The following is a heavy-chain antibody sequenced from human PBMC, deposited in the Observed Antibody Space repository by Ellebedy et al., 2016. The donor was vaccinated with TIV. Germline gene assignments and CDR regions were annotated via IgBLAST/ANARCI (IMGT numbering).Heavy chain of an antibody. CDR1: GYTFTSYY. CDR3: ASPRTHGRGRVYYYGMDV. Sequence: AASVKVSCKASGYTFTSYYMHWVRQAPGQGLEWMGIINPSGGSTSYAQKFQGRVTMTRDTSTSTVYMELSSLRSEDTAVYHCASPRTHGRGRVYYYGMDVWGQGTTVTVSS. CDR2: INPSGGST. J-gene: IGHJ6*02. D-gene: IGHD3-16*01. V-gene: IGHV1-46*01.